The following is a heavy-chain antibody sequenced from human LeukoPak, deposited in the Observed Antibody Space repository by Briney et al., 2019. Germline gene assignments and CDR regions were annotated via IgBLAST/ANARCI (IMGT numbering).Heavy chain of an antibody. CDR1: GGSFSGYY. Sequence: SETLSLTCAVYGGSFSGYYRSWIRQPPGKGLEWIGEINHSGSTNYNPSLKSRVTISVDTSKNQFSLKLSSVTAADTAVYYCARTKKSLRPFDYWGQGTLDTVSS. D-gene: IGHD4-17*01. J-gene: IGHJ4*02. CDR3: ARTKKSLRPFDY. V-gene: IGHV4-34*01. CDR2: INHSGST.